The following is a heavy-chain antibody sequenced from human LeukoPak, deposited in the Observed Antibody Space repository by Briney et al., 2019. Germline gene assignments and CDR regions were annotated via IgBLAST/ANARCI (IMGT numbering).Heavy chain of an antibody. V-gene: IGHV3-15*01. Sequence: GGSLRLSCAASGFTFTNAWMSWVRQAPGKGLELVGRIRSKSDGGTADYAAPVKGRFTISRDDSTNTLYLQMTSLKTDDTALYYCAYDVPENAAQIDYWGQGTLVTVSS. CDR1: GFTFTNAW. CDR3: AYDVPENAAQIDY. CDR2: IRSKSDGGTA. J-gene: IGHJ4*02. D-gene: IGHD3-16*01.